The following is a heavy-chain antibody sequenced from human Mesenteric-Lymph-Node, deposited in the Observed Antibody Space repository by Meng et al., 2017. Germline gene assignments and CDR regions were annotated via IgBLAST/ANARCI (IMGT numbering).Heavy chain of an antibody. CDR2: INHSGST. CDR1: GGSFSGYY. D-gene: IGHD3-22*01. V-gene: IGHV4-34*01. Sequence: SETLSLTCAVYGGSFSGYYWSWIRQPPGKGLEWIGEINHSGSTNYNPSLKSRVTISVDTSKNQFSLKLSSVTAADTAVYYCARRDSSGYYSGLDYWGQGTLVTVSS. CDR3: ARRDSSGYYSGLDY. J-gene: IGHJ4*02.